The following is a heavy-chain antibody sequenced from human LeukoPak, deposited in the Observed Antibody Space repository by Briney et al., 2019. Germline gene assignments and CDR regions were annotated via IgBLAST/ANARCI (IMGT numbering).Heavy chain of an antibody. CDR3: ARDVGYYGMDV. CDR2: INAGNGNT. V-gene: IGHV1-3*01. J-gene: IGHJ6*02. Sequence: ASVKVSCKASGYTFTSYAMHWVRQAPGQRLEWMGWINAGNGNTKYSQKFQGRVTITRDTSASTAYTELSSLRSEDTAVYYCARDVGYYGMDVWGQGTTVTVSS. CDR1: GYTFTSYA.